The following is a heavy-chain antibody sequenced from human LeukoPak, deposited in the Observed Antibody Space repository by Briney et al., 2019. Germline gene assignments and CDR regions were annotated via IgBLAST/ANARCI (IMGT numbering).Heavy chain of an antibody. CDR1: GFTFSSYR. CDR2: ISSSSSYI. J-gene: IGHJ4*02. CDR3: ARGATVTQNY. D-gene: IGHD4-17*01. V-gene: IGHV3-21*01. Sequence: GGSLRHSCAASGFTFSSYRMNWVRPAAGKGLEWVSSISSSSSYIYYADSVKGRFTISRDNAKNSLYLQMNSLRAEDTAVYYCARGATVTQNYWGQGTLVTVSS.